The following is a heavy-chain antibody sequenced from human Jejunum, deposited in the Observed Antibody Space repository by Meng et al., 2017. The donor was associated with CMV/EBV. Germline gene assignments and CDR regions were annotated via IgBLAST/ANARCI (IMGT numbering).Heavy chain of an antibody. D-gene: IGHD2-8*01. CDR1: A. J-gene: IGHJ4*01. CDR2: IHDDDSGT. CDR3: AKDSKLGYCSTITCPSNDF. V-gene: IGHV3-23*03. Sequence: AVSVVRQAPGKALEWVANIHDDDSGTYYADSVKGRFTISRDNSKNTLYLQMNSLRAEDTAIYYCAKDSKLGYCSTITCPSNDFWGQGTLVTVSS.